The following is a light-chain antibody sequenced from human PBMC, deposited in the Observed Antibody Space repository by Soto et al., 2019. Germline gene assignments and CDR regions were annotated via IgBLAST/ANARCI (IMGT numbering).Light chain of an antibody. CDR3: SSYRRGSTYV. CDR1: SSVVGGYNY. CDR2: DVT. Sequence: QSVLTQPASVSGSPGQSITVSCTGTSSVVGGYNYVSWYQQHPGKAPRLMIYDVTNRPSGVSDRFSGSKSGNTASLTISGLQAEDEADYYCSSYRRGSTYVSGTGTKVTVL. J-gene: IGLJ1*01. V-gene: IGLV2-14*03.